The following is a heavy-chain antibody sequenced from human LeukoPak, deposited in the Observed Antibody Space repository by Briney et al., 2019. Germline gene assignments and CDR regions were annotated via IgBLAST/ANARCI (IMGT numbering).Heavy chain of an antibody. CDR3: ASLGWESAW. Sequence: ASVKVSCTASGYTFTSYYMHWVRQAPGQGLEWMGIINPSGGSTTYAQKFQGRVTMTRDTSTSTVYMEVSSLRSEDTAVYYCASLGWESAWWGQGTLVTVSS. V-gene: IGHV1-46*01. CDR1: GYTFTSYY. J-gene: IGHJ4*02. CDR2: INPSGGST. D-gene: IGHD1-26*01.